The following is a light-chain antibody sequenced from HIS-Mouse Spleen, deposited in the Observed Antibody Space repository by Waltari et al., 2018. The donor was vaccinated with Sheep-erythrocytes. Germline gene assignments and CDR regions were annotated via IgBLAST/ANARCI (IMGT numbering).Light chain of an antibody. CDR2: EGS. J-gene: IGLJ3*02. CDR3: CSYAGSSTPWV. CDR1: SSDGGSYNL. Sequence: QSALTQHASVSGSPGQSITISCTGTSSDGGSYNLVSWYQQPPGKAPKLMIYEGSKRPSGVSNRFSGSKSGNTASLTISGLQAEDEADYYCCSYAGSSTPWVFGGGTKLTVL. V-gene: IGLV2-23*01.